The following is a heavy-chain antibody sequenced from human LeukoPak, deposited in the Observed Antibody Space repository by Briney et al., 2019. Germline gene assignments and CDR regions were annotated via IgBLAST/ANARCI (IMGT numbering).Heavy chain of an antibody. Sequence: SVKVSCRASGGTFRSYAISGGGQAPGQGREWMGGIIPVFGIANSAQTFQGRVPITPDESTGPPSLERGRRRAGAPPVYYCATPRIAAAGLFDYWGQGTLVTVSS. D-gene: IGHD6-13*01. CDR2: IIPVFGIA. V-gene: IGHV1-69*13. J-gene: IGHJ4*02. CDR1: GGTFRSYA. CDR3: ATPRIAAAGLFDY.